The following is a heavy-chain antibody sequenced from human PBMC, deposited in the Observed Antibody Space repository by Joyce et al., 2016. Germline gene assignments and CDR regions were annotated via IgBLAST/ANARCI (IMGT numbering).Heavy chain of an antibody. CDR1: GFIFGDFA. CDR3: AKEVGYCNGDDCYSGAFDV. V-gene: IGHV3-9*01. J-gene: IGHJ3*01. D-gene: IGHD2-8*02. Sequence: SCVASGFIFGDFAMHWVRQGPGKGLEWVSGISYISDSIGYADSVKGRFTISTDNAKNSLYLQMKSLRPEDTAVYYCAKEVGYCNGDDCYSGAFDVWGQGTMVTVSS. CDR2: ISYISDSI.